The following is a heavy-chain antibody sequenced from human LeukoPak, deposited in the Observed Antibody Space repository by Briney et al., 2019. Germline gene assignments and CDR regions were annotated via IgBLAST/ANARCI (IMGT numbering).Heavy chain of an antibody. V-gene: IGHV3-15*01. CDR1: GFTFSNAW. D-gene: IGHD1-26*01. CDR2: IKSKTDGGTT. J-gene: IGHJ6*03. Sequence: GGSLRLSCAASGFTFSNAWMSGGRQAPGKGREWVGRIKSKTDGGTTDYAAPVKGRFTISRDDSKNTLYLQMNSLKTEDTAVYYCTTDRVEQTALTYYYMDVWGKGTTVTVSS. CDR3: TTDRVEQTALTYYYMDV.